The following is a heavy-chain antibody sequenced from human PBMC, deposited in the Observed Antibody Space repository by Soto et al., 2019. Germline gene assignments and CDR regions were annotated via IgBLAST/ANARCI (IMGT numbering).Heavy chain of an antibody. D-gene: IGHD3-16*01. CDR3: ARERKGFGYIEF. Sequence: QVQLQESGPGLVMPSETLSLNCSVSGSISGYYWTWIRQPPGKRLEWIGDMFHGGTSKYNPSLKGRVTLSVDTSSNQFSLRLTSVTAADTAVYYCARERKGFGYIEFWGQGALVTVSS. CDR1: GSISGYY. J-gene: IGHJ4*02. V-gene: IGHV4-59*01. CDR2: MFHGGTS.